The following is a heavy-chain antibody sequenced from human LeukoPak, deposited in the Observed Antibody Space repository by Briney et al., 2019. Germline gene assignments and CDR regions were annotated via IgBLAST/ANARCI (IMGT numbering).Heavy chain of an antibody. CDR2: ISHIGSYI. Sequence: GGSLRPSCAASGFTFNYYSMNWVRQAPGKGLEWVSSISHIGSYIYYSDSVKGRFTISRDNAKNSLYLQMNSLRAEDTAVYYCAREHLRTAVPAYWGRGTLVTVSS. V-gene: IGHV3-21*01. CDR3: AREHLRTAVPAY. CDR1: GFTFNYYS. D-gene: IGHD5-18*01. J-gene: IGHJ4*02.